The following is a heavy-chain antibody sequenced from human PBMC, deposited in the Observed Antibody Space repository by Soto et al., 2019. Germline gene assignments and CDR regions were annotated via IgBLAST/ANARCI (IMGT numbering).Heavy chain of an antibody. CDR2: ISPNSGGT. CDR3: ARDRYRSGYSYDADY. D-gene: IGHD5-18*01. V-gene: IGHV1-2*02. J-gene: IGHJ4*02. Sequence: ASVKVSCKASGYTFTGYYMHWVRQAPGQGLEWMGWISPNSGGTNYAQKFQGRVTMTRDTSISTAYMELSRLRSDDTDVYYCARDRYRSGYSYDADYSGQGTLVTLSS. CDR1: GYTFTGYY.